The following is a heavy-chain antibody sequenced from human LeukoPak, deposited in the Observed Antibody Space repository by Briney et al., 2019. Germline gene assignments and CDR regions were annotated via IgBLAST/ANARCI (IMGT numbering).Heavy chain of an antibody. CDR3: ARWPYSSSYYFDY. CDR1: GFTFTNAW. CDR2: ISYDGSNK. V-gene: IGHV3-30-3*01. J-gene: IGHJ4*02. D-gene: IGHD6-6*01. Sequence: PGGSLRLSCAASGFTFTNAWMSWVRQAPGKGLEWVAVISYDGSNKYYADSVKGRFTISRDNSKNTLYLQMNSLRAEDTAVYYCARWPYSSSYYFDYWGQGTLVTVSS.